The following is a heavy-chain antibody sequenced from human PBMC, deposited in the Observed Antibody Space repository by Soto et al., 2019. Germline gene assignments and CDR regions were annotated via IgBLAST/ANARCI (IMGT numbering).Heavy chain of an antibody. D-gene: IGHD1-26*01. CDR3: ARHHVRGRTIVGAAEY. CDR1: GGSFSCYY. CDR2: INYSGNT. Sequence: SDTLSLTCAVYGGSFSCYYLSWIRQPPGKGLEWIGEINYSGNTNYNPSLKSRVSISVDTSKNQLFLNMSSVTAADTAMYYCARHHVRGRTIVGAAEYWGQGTLVTVSS. J-gene: IGHJ4*02. V-gene: IGHV4-34*01.